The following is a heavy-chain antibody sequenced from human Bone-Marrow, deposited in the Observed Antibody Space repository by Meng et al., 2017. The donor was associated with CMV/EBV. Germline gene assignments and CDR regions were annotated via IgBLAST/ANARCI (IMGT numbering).Heavy chain of an antibody. J-gene: IGHJ6*02. V-gene: IGHV1-46*01. Sequence: ASVKVSCKASGYTFTSYYMHWVRQAPGQGLEWMGIINPSGGSTSYAQKFQGRVTMTRDTSTSTVYMELSSLRSEDTAVYYCARLTRAARHYYYYGMDVWGPGTTVTFSS. CDR2: INPSGGST. CDR3: ARLTRAARHYYYYGMDV. D-gene: IGHD6-6*01. CDR1: GYTFTSYY.